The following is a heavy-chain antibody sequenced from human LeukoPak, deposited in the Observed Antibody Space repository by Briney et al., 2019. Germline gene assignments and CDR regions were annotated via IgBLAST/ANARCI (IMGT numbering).Heavy chain of an antibody. CDR1: GFTFSSYA. V-gene: IGHV3-30-3*01. CDR2: ISYDGSNK. J-gene: IGHJ3*02. D-gene: IGHD7-27*01. Sequence: GSLRLSCAASGFTFSSYAMHWVRQAPGKGLEWVAVISYDGSNKYYADSVKGRFTISRDNSKNTLYLQMNSLRAEDTAVYYCARRNWGSGGGFDIWGQGTMVTVSS. CDR3: ARRNWGSGGGFDI.